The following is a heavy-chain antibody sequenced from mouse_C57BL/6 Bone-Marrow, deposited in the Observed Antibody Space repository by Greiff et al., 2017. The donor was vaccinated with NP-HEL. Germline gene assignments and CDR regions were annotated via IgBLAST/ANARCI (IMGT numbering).Heavy chain of an antibody. V-gene: IGHV5-17*01. CDR1: GFTFSDYG. CDR2: ISSGSSTI. CDR3: ARRASMVVSGDWFAY. Sequence: VQLKESGGGLVKPGGSLKLSCAASGFTFSDYGMHWVRQAPEKGLEWVAYISSGSSTIYYADTVKGRFTISRDNAKNTLFLQMTSLRSEDTAMYYCARRASMVVSGDWFAYWGQGTLVTVSA. J-gene: IGHJ3*01. D-gene: IGHD2-1*01.